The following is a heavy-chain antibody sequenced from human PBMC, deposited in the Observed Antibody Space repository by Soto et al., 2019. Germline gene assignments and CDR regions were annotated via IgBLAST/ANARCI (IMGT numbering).Heavy chain of an antibody. J-gene: IGHJ5*02. CDR2: INVYNGNT. CDR1: GYTFTNYG. D-gene: IGHD3-10*01. V-gene: IGHV1-18*01. CDR3: ERGVGSGSYYNQYNWFYP. Sequence: ASVKVSCKASGYTFTNYGISWVRQAPGQGLEWMGWINVYNGNTKYAQKVQGRVTMTTDTSTSTAYMELRSLRSDDTAVYYCERGVGSGSYYNQYNWFYPWGQ.